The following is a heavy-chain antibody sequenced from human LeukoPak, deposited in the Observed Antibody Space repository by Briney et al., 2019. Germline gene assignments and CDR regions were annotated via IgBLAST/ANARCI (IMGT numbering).Heavy chain of an antibody. CDR3: ARDLEYCSSTSFSRSAYYYYGMDV. V-gene: IGHV3-7*01. Sequence: GGSLRLSCAASGFAFSSYWMSWVRQAPGKGLEWVANIKQDGSEKYYVDSVKGRFTISRDNAKNSLYLQMNSLRAEDTAVYYCARDLEYCSSTSFSRSAYYYYGMDVWGQGTTVTVSS. CDR1: GFAFSSYW. J-gene: IGHJ6*02. D-gene: IGHD2-2*01. CDR2: IKQDGSEK.